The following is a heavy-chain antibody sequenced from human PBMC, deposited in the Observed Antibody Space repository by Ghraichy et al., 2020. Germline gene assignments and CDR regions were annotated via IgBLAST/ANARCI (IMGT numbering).Heavy chain of an antibody. V-gene: IGHV4-34*01. Sequence: SETLSLTCVVNGGSFSAYQWTWIRQPPGKGLEWIGEINHSGSTNYNPSLKSRVTISVDTSKNQFSLNLSSVTAADTAVYYCARGIGGGEVTTYYYYYGLDVWGQGTTVTVSS. D-gene: IGHD3-16*01. J-gene: IGHJ6*02. CDR1: GGSFSAYQ. CDR2: INHSGST. CDR3: ARGIGGGEVTTYYYYYGLDV.